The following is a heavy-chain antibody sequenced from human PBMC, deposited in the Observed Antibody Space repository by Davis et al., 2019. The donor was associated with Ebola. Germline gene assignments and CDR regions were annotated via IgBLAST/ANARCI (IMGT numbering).Heavy chain of an antibody. CDR2: ISSSSSYI. J-gene: IGHJ2*01. D-gene: IGHD5-18*01. CDR3: ARVDTAMVYYWYFDL. V-gene: IGHV3-21*01. CDR1: GFTFSSYS. Sequence: GSLRLSCAASGFTFSSYSMNWVRQAPGKVLEWVSFISSSSSYIYYADSVKGRFTISRDNAKNSLYLQMNSLRAEDTAVYYCARVDTAMVYYWYFDLWGRGTLVTVSS.